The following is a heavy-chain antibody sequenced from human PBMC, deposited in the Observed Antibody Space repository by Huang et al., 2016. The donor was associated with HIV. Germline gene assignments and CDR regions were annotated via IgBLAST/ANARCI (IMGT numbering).Heavy chain of an antibody. J-gene: IGHJ4*02. CDR2: IYSGGTT. V-gene: IGHV3-53*01. CDR3: AKEGDTGAALGY. CDR1: GFTVSTNY. Sequence: EVQLVESGGGLIQPGGSLRFSCAASGFTVSTNYMTWVRQAPGKGLGGVSRIYSGGTTYDADSVKGRVTISRDDSENTLYLHMTSLRAGDTAVYYCAKEGDTGAALGYWGQGTLVTVS. D-gene: IGHD2-8*02.